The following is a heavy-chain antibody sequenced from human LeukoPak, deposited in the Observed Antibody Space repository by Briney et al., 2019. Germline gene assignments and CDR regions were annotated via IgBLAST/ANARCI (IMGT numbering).Heavy chain of an antibody. D-gene: IGHD4-23*01. CDR2: IWFDGSKK. CDR3: ARYYGGFPFDY. J-gene: IGHJ4*02. CDR1: GFTISTYG. Sequence: GGSLRLSCAASGFTISTYGMHWVRQAPGRGLEWVAVIWFDGSKKYYADSVKGRFTISRDNPKNTLYLQMNSLRAEDTAVYYCARYYGGFPFDYWGQGTLVTVSS. V-gene: IGHV3-33*01.